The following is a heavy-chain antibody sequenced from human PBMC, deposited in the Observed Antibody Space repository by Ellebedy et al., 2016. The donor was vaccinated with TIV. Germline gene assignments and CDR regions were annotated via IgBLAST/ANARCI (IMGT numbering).Heavy chain of an antibody. CDR2: VSAYNGDT. V-gene: IGHV1-18*04. J-gene: IGHJ6*03. CDR3: AKSGYSYGSKDYSYYYYMDV. Sequence: ASVKVSCKASGYTFTSYFMHWVRQAPGQGLEWMGSVSAYNGDTNYAQKFQGRVTMTRDTSTSTVYMELSSLRSDDTAVYYCAKSGYSYGSKDYSYYYYMDVWGKGTTVTVSS. D-gene: IGHD5-18*01. CDR1: GYTFTSYF.